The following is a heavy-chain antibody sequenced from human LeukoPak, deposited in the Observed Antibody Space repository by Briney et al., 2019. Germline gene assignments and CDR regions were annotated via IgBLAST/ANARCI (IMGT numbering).Heavy chain of an antibody. D-gene: IGHD5-24*01. CDR2: MFFSGTT. CDR3: ALQYRGHDGTGFFDH. CDR1: GLSLTSHF. Sequence: SETLSLTCTVSGLSLTSHFCSWVRQPPGQGLEWIGNMFFSGTTNSNPSLRRRVSMSVDSSTNQFSLKLTSATVADTAVYFCALQYRGHDGTGFFDHWGQGTLVSVSS. J-gene: IGHJ4*02. V-gene: IGHV4-59*03.